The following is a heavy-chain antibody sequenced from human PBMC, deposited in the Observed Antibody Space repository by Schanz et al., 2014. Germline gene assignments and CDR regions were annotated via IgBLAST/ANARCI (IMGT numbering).Heavy chain of an antibody. CDR1: GFAFSVYG. D-gene: IGHD3-9*01. Sequence: QVQMVESGGGVVQPGRSLRLSCAASGFAFSVYGMHWVRQAPGKGPEWVAVIWSDGSSKYYADSVKGRFTISRDSPKNTLYLQMNSLRAEDTALYYCARDSGPYYDKSMDVWGRGTTVAVSS. CDR2: IWSDGSSK. J-gene: IGHJ6*02. V-gene: IGHV3-33*01. CDR3: ARDSGPYYDKSMDV.